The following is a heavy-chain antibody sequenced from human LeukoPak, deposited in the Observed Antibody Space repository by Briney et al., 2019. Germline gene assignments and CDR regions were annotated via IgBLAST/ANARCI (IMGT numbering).Heavy chain of an antibody. CDR3: ARDSGVVAIFRYFDY. CDR1: GFTFSSYG. Sequence: GGSLRLSCAASGFTFSSYGMHWVRQAPGKGLEWVAVISYDGSNKYYADSVKGRFTISRDNSKNTLYLQMNSLRAEDTAVYYCARDSGVVAIFRYFDYWGQGTLVTVSS. V-gene: IGHV3-30*19. J-gene: IGHJ4*02. D-gene: IGHD3-9*01. CDR2: ISYDGSNK.